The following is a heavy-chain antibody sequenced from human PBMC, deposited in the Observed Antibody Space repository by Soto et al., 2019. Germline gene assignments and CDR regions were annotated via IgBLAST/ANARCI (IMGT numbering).Heavy chain of an antibody. J-gene: IGHJ6*02. Sequence: SETLSLTCTVSGGSISSYYWSWIRQPPGKGLEWIGYIYYSGSTNYNPSLKSRVTISVDTSKNQFSLKLSSVTAADTAVYYCARGELEDYYYGMDVWGQGTTVTVSS. D-gene: IGHD1-26*01. CDR2: IYYSGST. CDR1: GGSISSYY. CDR3: ARGELEDYYYGMDV. V-gene: IGHV4-59*01.